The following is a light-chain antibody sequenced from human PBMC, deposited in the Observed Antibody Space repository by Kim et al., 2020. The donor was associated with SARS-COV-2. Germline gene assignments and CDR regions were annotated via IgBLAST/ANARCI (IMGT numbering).Light chain of an antibody. V-gene: IGLV1-40*01. CDR2: GNS. Sequence: QSVLTQPSSVSGAPGQRVTISCTGSSSNIGAGYDVHWYQQLPGTAPKLLIYGNSNRPSGVPDRFSGSKSGTSASLAITGLQAEDEADYYCQSYDSSLSGSVFCGGTKVTVL. CDR1: SSNIGAGYD. J-gene: IGLJ3*02. CDR3: QSYDSSLSGSV.